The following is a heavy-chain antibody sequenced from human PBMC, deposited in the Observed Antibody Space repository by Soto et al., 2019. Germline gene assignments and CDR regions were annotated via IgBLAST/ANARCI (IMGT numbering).Heavy chain of an antibody. D-gene: IGHD1-1*01. Sequence: EQLQQGGAGLLKPSETLSLTCAVFGGSVNSGNYYWSWIRQPPGKGLEWIGEMSHSGGTHFNPSLKSRVTISVDTSKNQFSLKMSSVAAADTTLYCCARVERGNATTVVDAFDIWGPGTMVTVSS. CDR1: GGSVNSGNYY. CDR2: MSHSGGT. CDR3: ARVERGNATTVVDAFDI. J-gene: IGHJ3*02. V-gene: IGHV4-34*01.